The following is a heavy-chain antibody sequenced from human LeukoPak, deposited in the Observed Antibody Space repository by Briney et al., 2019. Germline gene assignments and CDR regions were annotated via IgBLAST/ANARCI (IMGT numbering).Heavy chain of an antibody. V-gene: IGHV3-21*01. CDR1: GFTFSSYS. CDR3: ARVEASGYDYGAFDY. D-gene: IGHD5-12*01. Sequence: GGSLRLSCAASGFTFSSYSMNWVRQAPGKGLKWVSSISSSSSYIYYADSVKGRFTISRDNAKNSLYLQMNSLRAEDTAVYYCARVEASGYDYGAFDYWGQGTLVTVSS. CDR2: ISSSSSYI. J-gene: IGHJ4*02.